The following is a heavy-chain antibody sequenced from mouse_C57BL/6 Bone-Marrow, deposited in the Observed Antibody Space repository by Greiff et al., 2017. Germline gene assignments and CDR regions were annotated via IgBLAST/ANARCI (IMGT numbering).Heavy chain of an antibody. Sequence: QVTLKVSGPGILQPSQTLSLTCSFSGFSLSTFGMGVGWIRQPSGKGLEWLAHIWWDDDKYYNPALKSRLTISKDTSTNQVFLKIANVDTADTATYYCARMTDYYGSSYVGYWGQGTTLTVSA. D-gene: IGHD1-1*01. J-gene: IGHJ2*01. CDR3: ARMTDYYGSSYVGY. CDR2: IWWDDDK. V-gene: IGHV8-8*01. CDR1: GFSLSTFGMG.